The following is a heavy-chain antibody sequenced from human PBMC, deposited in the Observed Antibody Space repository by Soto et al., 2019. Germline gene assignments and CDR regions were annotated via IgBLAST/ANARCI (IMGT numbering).Heavy chain of an antibody. CDR3: VSEYSSSWFPYHGMDI. CDR1: GFTFRSYA. V-gene: IGHV3-23*01. Sequence: EVQLLESGGGLVQPGESLRLSCAASGFTFRSYAMSWVRQAPGKGLEWVSAIRGSGDNSYYADSVEGRFTVSRDNSKNTLYLQMSSLRAEDTAVYYCVSEYSSSWFPYHGMDIWGQGTTVTVSS. CDR2: IRGSGDNS. D-gene: IGHD6-13*01. J-gene: IGHJ6*02.